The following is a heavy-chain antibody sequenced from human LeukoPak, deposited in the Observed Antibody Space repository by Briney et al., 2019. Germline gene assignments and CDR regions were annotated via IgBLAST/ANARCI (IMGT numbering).Heavy chain of an antibody. CDR2: ISSGGSSI. CDR1: GFTFSDYH. D-gene: IGHD6-13*01. CDR3: ARRPAAGRCFDY. V-gene: IGHV3-11*01. Sequence: PGGSLRLSCAVSGFTFSDYHMSWIRQAPGKGLEWVSYISSGGSSISHADSVKGRFTISRDNAENSLYLQMNSLRAEDTAVYYCARRPAAGRCFDYWGQGTLVTVSP. J-gene: IGHJ4*02.